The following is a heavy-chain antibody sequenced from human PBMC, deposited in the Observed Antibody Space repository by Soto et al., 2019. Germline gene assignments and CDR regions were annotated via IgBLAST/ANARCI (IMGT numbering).Heavy chain of an antibody. D-gene: IGHD4-17*01. V-gene: IGHV3-23*01. CDR3: AKDLRFGGGYGDYGPPPDAFDI. CDR2: ISGSGGST. J-gene: IGHJ3*02. Sequence: EVQLLESGGGLVQPGGSLRLSCAASGFTFSSYAMSWVRQAPGKGLEWVSAISGSGGSTYYADSVKGRFTISRDNSKNTLYLQMNSLRAEDTAVYYCAKDLRFGGGYGDYGPPPDAFDIWGQGTMVTVSS. CDR1: GFTFSSYA.